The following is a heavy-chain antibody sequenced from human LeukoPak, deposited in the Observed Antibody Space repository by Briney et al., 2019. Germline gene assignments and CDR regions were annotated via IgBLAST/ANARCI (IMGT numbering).Heavy chain of an antibody. Sequence: GGSLRLSCAASGFAFSGSAIHWVRQASGKGLEWVGRIRSKVYSYATAYAASVKGRFTISRDDSKNTAYLQMNSLKIEDTAVYYCTVAYCGSDCYSGYWGQGTLVTVSS. CDR3: TVAYCGSDCYSGY. D-gene: IGHD2-21*02. V-gene: IGHV3-73*01. CDR2: IRSKVYSYAT. J-gene: IGHJ4*02. CDR1: GFAFSGSA.